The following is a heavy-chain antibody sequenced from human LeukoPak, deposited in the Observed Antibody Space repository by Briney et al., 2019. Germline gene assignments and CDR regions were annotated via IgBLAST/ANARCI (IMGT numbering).Heavy chain of an antibody. CDR2: INWSGGST. Sequence: GGSLRLSCTASGFASDEHGMSWVRQVPGNGLEWVSGINWSGGSTGYADPLRGRFTNSRDNAKNSLYLQMDSLRAEDTALYCCARPPITSPFYFDYWGQGTLVTVSS. V-gene: IGHV3-20*04. J-gene: IGHJ4*02. CDR1: GFASDEHG. D-gene: IGHD2-2*01. CDR3: ARPPITSPFYFDY.